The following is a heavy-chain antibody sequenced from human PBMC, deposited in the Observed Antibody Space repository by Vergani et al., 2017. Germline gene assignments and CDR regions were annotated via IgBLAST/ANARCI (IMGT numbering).Heavy chain of an antibody. CDR2: ISSSSSYI. Sequence: EVQLVESGGGLVKPGGSLRLSCAASGFTFSSYSMNWVRQAPGKGLEWVSSISSSSSYIYYADSVKGRFTISRDNAKNSLYLQMNSLRAEDTAVYYCASTVVPAAIVSGMDGWGQGTTVTVSS. J-gene: IGHJ6*02. D-gene: IGHD2-2*02. CDR1: GFTFSSYS. CDR3: ASTVVPAAIVSGMDG. V-gene: IGHV3-21*01.